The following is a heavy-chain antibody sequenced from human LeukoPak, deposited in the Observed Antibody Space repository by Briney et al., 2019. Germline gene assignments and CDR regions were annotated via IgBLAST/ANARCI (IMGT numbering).Heavy chain of an antibody. CDR1: GGSISSYY. J-gene: IGHJ6*01. Sequence: SETLSLTCSVSGGSISSYYWNWIRQPPGKGLEWIGNIYYSGSTSYNPSLKSRVTISVDTSKNQLSLNLTSVTAADTAVYYCARADYSYYGMDVWGQGTTVTVSP. V-gene: IGHV4-59*01. CDR3: ARADYSYYGMDV. D-gene: IGHD3-10*01. CDR2: IYYSGST.